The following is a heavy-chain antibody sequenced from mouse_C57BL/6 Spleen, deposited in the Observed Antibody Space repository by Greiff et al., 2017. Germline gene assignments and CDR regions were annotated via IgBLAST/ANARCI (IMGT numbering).Heavy chain of an antibody. CDR3: ARGYSNYWYFDV. Sequence: VQLQQSGAELVRPGASVKLSCKASGYTFTDYYINWVKQRPGQGLEWIARIYPGSGNTYYNEKFKGKATLTAEKSSSTAYMQLSSLTSEDSAVYFCARGYSNYWYFDVWGTGTTVTVSS. CDR1: GYTFTDYY. V-gene: IGHV1-76*01. CDR2: IYPGSGNT. J-gene: IGHJ1*03. D-gene: IGHD2-5*01.